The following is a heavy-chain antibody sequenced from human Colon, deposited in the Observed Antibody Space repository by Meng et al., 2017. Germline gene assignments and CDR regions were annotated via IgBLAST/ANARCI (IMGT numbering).Heavy chain of an antibody. J-gene: IGHJ4*02. CDR2: VNSDGSYT. V-gene: IGHV3-74*02. Sequence: EVQLVESGGGLVKPGGSLRLSCAASGFTFTYAWMSWVRQAPGKGLVWVSGVNSDGSYTYYADSVKGRFTISKDNAKNTLYLQMNSLRDEDTGLYHCAMVDGYWGQGTLVTVSS. D-gene: IGHD2-15*01. CDR1: GFTFTYAW. CDR3: AMVDGY.